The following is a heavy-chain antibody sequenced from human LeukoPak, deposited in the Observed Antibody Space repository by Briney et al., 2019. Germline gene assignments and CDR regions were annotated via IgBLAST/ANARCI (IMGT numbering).Heavy chain of an antibody. CDR2: INHSGST. J-gene: IGHJ6*03. Sequence: SETLSLTWAVYGGSFSGYYWSWIRQPPGKGLKWIGEINHSGSTNYNPSLKSRVTISVDTSKNQFSLKLSSVTAADTAVYYCASPFGRSGRRSLNYYYYYMDVWGKGTTVTVSS. D-gene: IGHD3-10*01. CDR3: ASPFGRSGRRSLNYYYYYMDV. CDR1: GGSFSGYY. V-gene: IGHV4-34*01.